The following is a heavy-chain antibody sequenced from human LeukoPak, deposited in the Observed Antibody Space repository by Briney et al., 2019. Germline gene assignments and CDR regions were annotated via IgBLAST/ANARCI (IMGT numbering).Heavy chain of an antibody. J-gene: IGHJ3*02. CDR3: TRPRYSSSWGPDDAFDI. CDR1: GFTFSGSA. V-gene: IGHV3-73*01. D-gene: IGHD6-13*01. Sequence: PGGSLRLSRAASGFTFSGSAMHWVRQASGKGLEWVGRIRSKANSYATAYAASVKGRFTISRDDSKNTAYLQMNSLKTEDTAVYYCTRPRYSSSWGPDDAFDIWSQGTMVTVSS. CDR2: IRSKANSYAT.